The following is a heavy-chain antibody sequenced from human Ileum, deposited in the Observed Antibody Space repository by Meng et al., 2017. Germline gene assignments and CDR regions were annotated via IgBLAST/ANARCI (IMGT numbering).Heavy chain of an antibody. V-gene: IGHV3-48*03. CDR3: AREELYCGGACHDY. J-gene: IGHJ4*02. CDR1: GFTFSNYE. D-gene: IGHD2-21*02. CDR2: IGGSGNRI. Sequence: GGSLRLSCAASGFTFSNYEMNWVRQAPGRGLEWVSYIGGSGNRINYADSVKGRFTISRDNAKNSLYLQMNSLRAEDTAVYYCAREELYCGGACHDYWGQGTLVTVSS.